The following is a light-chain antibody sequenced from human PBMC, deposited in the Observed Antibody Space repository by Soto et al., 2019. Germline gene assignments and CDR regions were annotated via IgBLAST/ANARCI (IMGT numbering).Light chain of an antibody. CDR1: QSVSSN. CDR3: QQYDIWLIT. CDR2: GAS. V-gene: IGKV3-15*01. Sequence: MRQSAATLIDSPGEGATLSCRASQSVSSNLAWYQQKPGQAPRFLIYGASTRATGIPARFSGSGSGTEFTLTISSLQSEDFAGYYCQQYDIWLITFGGGTKVDI. J-gene: IGKJ4*01.